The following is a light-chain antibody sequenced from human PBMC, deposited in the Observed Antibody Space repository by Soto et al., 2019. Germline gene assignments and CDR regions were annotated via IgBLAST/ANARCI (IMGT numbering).Light chain of an antibody. V-gene: IGKV1-39*01. J-gene: IGKJ4*01. CDR3: QQIYTIPRT. CDR1: QSIGSY. CDR2: GGS. Sequence: DIQMTQSPSSLSASVGDRVTITCRASQSIGSYLHWYQQKPGKAPNLLVHGGSILQSGVPPRFSGGGGGTDFTLTISSLQPEDFASYYCQQIYTIPRTCGGGTKVDIK.